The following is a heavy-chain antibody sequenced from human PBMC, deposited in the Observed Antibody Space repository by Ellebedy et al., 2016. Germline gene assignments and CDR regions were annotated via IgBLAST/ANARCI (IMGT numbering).Heavy chain of an antibody. CDR2: LSHSGST. J-gene: IGHJ4*02. CDR3: ARDNYQSAHWKY. Sequence: SETLSLTCTVSGGPVSTPHYYWGWIRQPPGKGLEWIGSLSHSGSTFYNPSLKSRATMSADTSKNQFSLRLSSVTAADTAVYYCARDNYQSAHWKYWGQGTLVTVSS. V-gene: IGHV4-39*07. CDR1: GGPVSTPHYY. D-gene: IGHD1-1*01.